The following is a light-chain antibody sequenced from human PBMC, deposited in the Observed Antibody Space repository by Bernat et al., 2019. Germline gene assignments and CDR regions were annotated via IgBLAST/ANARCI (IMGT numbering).Light chain of an antibody. Sequence: SYVLTQPPSVSVAPGKTARLTCGGNNIGSKSVHWYQQKPGQAPVLVVYDDSDRPSGIPERFSGSNAGNTATLTISRVEAGDEADYYCQVWDSSSDHLYVFGTGTKVTVL. CDR3: QVWDSSSDHLYV. J-gene: IGLJ1*01. V-gene: IGLV3-21*03. CDR1: NIGSKS. CDR2: DDS.